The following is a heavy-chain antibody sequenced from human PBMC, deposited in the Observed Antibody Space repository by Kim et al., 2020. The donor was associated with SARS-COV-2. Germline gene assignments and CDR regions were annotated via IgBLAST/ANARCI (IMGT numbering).Heavy chain of an antibody. Sequence: AGSMKCRFTISRDKSKNTLYLQMNSLGAEDTAVYYCAKAMVRGVLQGMDVWGQGTMVTVSS. D-gene: IGHD3-10*01. CDR3: AKAMVRGVLQGMDV. J-gene: IGHJ6*02. V-gene: IGHV3-23*01.